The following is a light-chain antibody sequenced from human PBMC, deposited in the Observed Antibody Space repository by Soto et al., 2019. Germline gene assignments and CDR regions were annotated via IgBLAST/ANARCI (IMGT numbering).Light chain of an antibody. V-gene: IGLV1-44*01. CDR2: TNN. CDR3: AARDDSLNALV. Sequence: QSVLTQPPSASGTPGQGVTISCSGSNSNIGSNTVNWYQQLPGTAPKALIHTNNQRPSGVPDRFSGSKSGTSASLAISGLRSEDEAHYYCAARDDSLNALVFGGGTKVTVL. J-gene: IGLJ3*02. CDR1: NSNIGSNT.